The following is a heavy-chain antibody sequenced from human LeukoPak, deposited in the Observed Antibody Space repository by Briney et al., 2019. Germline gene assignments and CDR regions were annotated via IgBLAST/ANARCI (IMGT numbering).Heavy chain of an antibody. D-gene: IGHD3-22*01. V-gene: IGHV4-4*07. CDR3: ARIFDRDV. CDR2: IHTGGST. CDR1: GGSIFSYY. Sequence: SETLSLTCSISGGSIFSYYWSWVRQPAGKGLEWIGRIHTGGSTNYSPSLKSRVTMSLDTSKNQFSLKLASVTAADTAVYSCARIFDRDVWGQGTLVTVSS. J-gene: IGHJ3*01.